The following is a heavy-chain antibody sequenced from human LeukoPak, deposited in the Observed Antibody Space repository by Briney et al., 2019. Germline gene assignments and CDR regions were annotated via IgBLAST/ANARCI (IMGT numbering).Heavy chain of an antibody. D-gene: IGHD4-17*01. CDR2: FDPEDGET. CDR3: ATAHYGDPYYYYGMDV. Sequence: ASVKVSCKVSGYTLTELSMRWVRQAPGKGLEWMGGFDPEDGETIYAQKFQGRVTMTEDTSTDTAYMELSSLRSEDTAVYYCATAHYGDPYYYYGMDVWGQGTTVTVSS. CDR1: GYTLTELS. V-gene: IGHV1-24*01. J-gene: IGHJ6*02.